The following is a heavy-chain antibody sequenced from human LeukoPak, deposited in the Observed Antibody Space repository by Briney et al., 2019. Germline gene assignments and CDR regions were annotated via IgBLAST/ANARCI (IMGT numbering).Heavy chain of an antibody. CDR3: AKGRDGYNFGAFDY. V-gene: IGHV3-23*01. J-gene: IGHJ4*02. Sequence: GGSLRLSCAASGFTVSSNYMSWVRQAPGEGLEWVSAISGSGGSTYYADSVKGRFTISRDNSKNTLYLQMNSLRAEDTAVYYCAKGRDGYNFGAFDYWGQGTLVTVSS. D-gene: IGHD5-24*01. CDR1: GFTVSSNY. CDR2: ISGSGGST.